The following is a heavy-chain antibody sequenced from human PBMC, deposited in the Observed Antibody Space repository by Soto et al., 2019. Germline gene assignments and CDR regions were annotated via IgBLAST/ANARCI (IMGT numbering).Heavy chain of an antibody. CDR2: IWYDGDNK. V-gene: IGHV3-33*01. Sequence: QVQLVESGGGVVQPGRSLRLSCAASGFTFSSYGMHWVRQAPGKGLEWVAVIWYDGDNKYYADSVKGRFTISRENSKNTLYLQMNSLRAEDTAVYYCARSTLSGSYPPTDYGGREPLVTVSS. D-gene: IGHD1-26*01. CDR3: ARSTLSGSYPPTDY. CDR1: GFTFSSYG. J-gene: IGHJ4*02.